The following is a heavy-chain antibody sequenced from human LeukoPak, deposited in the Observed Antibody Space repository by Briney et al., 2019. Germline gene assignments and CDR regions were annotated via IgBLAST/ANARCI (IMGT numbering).Heavy chain of an antibody. J-gene: IGHJ4*02. CDR3: ARGNSDYDHDY. CDR1: GFTFSTYD. CDR2: ISTTSRYI. Sequence: PGRSLRLSCAASGFTFSTYDMHWVRQAPGKGLEWVSSISTTSRYIYYADSVKGRFTVSRDNTKNSLYLHMNSLRAEDTAVYYCARGNSDYDHDYWGQGTLVTVSS. D-gene: IGHD5-12*01. V-gene: IGHV3-21*01.